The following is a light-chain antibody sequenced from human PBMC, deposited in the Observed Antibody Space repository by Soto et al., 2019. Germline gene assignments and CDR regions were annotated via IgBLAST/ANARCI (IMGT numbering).Light chain of an antibody. Sequence: ELVLTQSPGTLCLSPGERATLSCRASQSVSRGYLAWYQQKPGQAPRLLIYGASSRATGIPDRFSSSGSRTDFTLTISRLDPEDFAVYYCQQYGSSPRSFGQETKVDI. CDR2: GAS. CDR1: QSVSRGY. V-gene: IGKV3-20*01. J-gene: IGKJ1*01. CDR3: QQYGSSPRS.